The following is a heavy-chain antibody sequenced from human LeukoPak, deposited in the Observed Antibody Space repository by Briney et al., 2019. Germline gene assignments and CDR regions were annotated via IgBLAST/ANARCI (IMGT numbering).Heavy chain of an antibody. CDR2: INSNTGGT. CDR1: GYTFIHYF. J-gene: IGHJ4*02. D-gene: IGHD7-27*01. CDR3: ARDLSSTSNWELDY. Sequence: ASVKVSCKASGYTFIHYFIHWVRQAPGQGLEWMGRINSNTGGTEYTQKFQGRVTMTRDTSIITVYMELSSLTSDDSAVYYCARDLSSTSNWELDYWGQGTLVTVSS. V-gene: IGHV1-2*06.